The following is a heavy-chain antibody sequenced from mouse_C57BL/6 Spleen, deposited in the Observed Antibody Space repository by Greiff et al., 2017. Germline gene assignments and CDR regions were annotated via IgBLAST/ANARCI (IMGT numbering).Heavy chain of an antibody. J-gene: IGHJ2*01. CDR1: GFTFSSYG. CDR2: ISSGGSYT. V-gene: IGHV5-6*01. CDR3: ARLYDYDATSPDY. D-gene: IGHD2-4*01. Sequence: EVKVVESGGDLVKPGGSLKLSCAASGFTFSSYGMSWVRQTPDKRLEWVATISSGGSYTYYPDSVKGRFTISRDNAKNTLYLQMSSLKSEDTAMYYCARLYDYDATSPDYWGQGTTLTVSS.